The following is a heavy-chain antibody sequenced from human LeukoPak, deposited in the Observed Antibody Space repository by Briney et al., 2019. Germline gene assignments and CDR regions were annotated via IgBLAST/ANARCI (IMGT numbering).Heavy chain of an antibody. Sequence: PSETLSLTCTVPGGSIRSYYWSWIRQPPGKGLEWIGYIYYSGSTNYNPSLKSRVTISVDTSKNQFSLKLSSVTAADTAMYYCARDPRYNWYFDYWGQGTLVTVSS. CDR1: GGSIRSYY. V-gene: IGHV4-59*12. CDR3: ARDPRYNWYFDY. D-gene: IGHD1-1*01. J-gene: IGHJ4*02. CDR2: IYYSGST.